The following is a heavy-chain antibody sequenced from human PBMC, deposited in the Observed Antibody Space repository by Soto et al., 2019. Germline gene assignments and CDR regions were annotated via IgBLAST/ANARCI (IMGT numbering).Heavy chain of an antibody. CDR3: ARAPDYGGKTHLEGYGMDV. CDR1: GGTFSSYA. Sequence: SVKVSWKASGGTFSSYAISGVRQAPGEGLEWMGGIIPRFGTANYAQKFQGRVTITADECTSTASMELSRLAAEGKAVYYCARAPDYGGKTHLEGYGMDVWDQGTTVPVSS. V-gene: IGHV1-69*13. CDR2: IIPRFGTA. J-gene: IGHJ6*02. D-gene: IGHD4-17*01.